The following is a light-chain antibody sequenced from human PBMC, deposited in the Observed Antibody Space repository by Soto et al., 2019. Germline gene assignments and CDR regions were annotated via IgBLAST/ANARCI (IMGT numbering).Light chain of an antibody. CDR3: SSYTSSSTLL. J-gene: IGLJ2*01. CDR1: SSDVGSYNY. CDR2: DVS. Sequence: QSALTQPASVSGSPGQSITISCSGTSSDVGSYNYVSWYQQHPDRAPKLMIYDVSNRPSGVSNRFSGSKSGNTASLTISGLPAEDEADYYCSSYTSSSTLLFGGGTKLTVL. V-gene: IGLV2-14*01.